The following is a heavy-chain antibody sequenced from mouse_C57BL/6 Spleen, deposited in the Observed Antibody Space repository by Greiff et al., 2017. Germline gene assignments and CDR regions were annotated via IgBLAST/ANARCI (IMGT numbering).Heavy chain of an antibody. D-gene: IGHD1-1*01. Sequence: QVQLKESGPELVKPGASVKISCTASGYAFSSSWMNWVKQRPGKGLEWIGRIYPGDGVTNYNGKFKGKATLTAGKSDSTAYMQLSSLTSEDSAVYVCAREATVVATKGLDYWGQGTTLTVSS. CDR3: AREATVVATKGLDY. J-gene: IGHJ2*01. V-gene: IGHV1-82*01. CDR2: IYPGDGVT. CDR1: GYAFSSSW.